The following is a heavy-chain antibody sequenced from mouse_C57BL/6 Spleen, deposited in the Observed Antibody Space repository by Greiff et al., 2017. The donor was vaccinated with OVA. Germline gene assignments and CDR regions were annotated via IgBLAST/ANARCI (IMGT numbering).Heavy chain of an antibody. V-gene: IGHV5-4*01. D-gene: IGHD1-1*01. CDR1: GFTFSSYA. CDR3: ARDEAYGSRTWFAY. Sequence: EVHLVESGGGLVKPGGSLKLSCAASGFTFSSYAMSWVRQTPEKRLEWVATISDGGSYTYYPDNVKGRFTISRDNAKNNLYLQMSHLKSEDTAMYYCARDEAYGSRTWFAYWGQGTLVTVSA. J-gene: IGHJ3*01. CDR2: ISDGGSYT.